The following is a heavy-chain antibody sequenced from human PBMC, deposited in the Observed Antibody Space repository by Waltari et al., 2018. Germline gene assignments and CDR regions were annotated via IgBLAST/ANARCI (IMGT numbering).Heavy chain of an antibody. V-gene: IGHV3-7*04. D-gene: IGHD4-17*01. J-gene: IGHJ4*02. CDR3: ARATYGDYANY. Sequence: EVQLVESGGGLVQPGGCLRLSCAASGSPFSSYWERWARQAPGKGLEWVANIKQDGSEKYYVDSVKGRFTISRDNAKNSLYLQMNSLRAEDTAVYYCARATYGDYANYWGQGTLVTVSS. CDR2: IKQDGSEK. CDR1: GSPFSSYW.